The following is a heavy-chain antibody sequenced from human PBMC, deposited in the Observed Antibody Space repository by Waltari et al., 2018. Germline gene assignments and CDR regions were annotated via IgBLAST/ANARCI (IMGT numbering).Heavy chain of an antibody. Sequence: EVRLVESGGVGVQPGGSLRLSGAGSGFPCEDFTMHWVRQAPGKGLEWVSYISWDGVDRFYADSVKGRFTISRDNTKNSLYLQMNSLRTDDTALYYCARDDHGQQLAYWGQGTLVTVSS. CDR3: ARDDHGQQLAY. V-gene: IGHV3-43*01. D-gene: IGHD6-13*01. J-gene: IGHJ1*01. CDR2: ISWDGVDR. CDR1: GFPCEDFT.